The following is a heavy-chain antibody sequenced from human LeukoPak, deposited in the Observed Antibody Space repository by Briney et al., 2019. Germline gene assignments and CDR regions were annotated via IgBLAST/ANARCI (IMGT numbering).Heavy chain of an antibody. Sequence: SETLSLTCTVSGDSISTSNSYWGWIRQPPGKGLEWIGSIYYSGNTYYNPSLKSRVTISVDTSKNQFSLKLSSVTAADTAVYYCARGYSYGQGYYYYYYMDVWGKGTTVTVSS. CDR3: ARGYSYGQGYYYYYYMDV. J-gene: IGHJ6*03. CDR1: GDSISTSNSY. CDR2: IYYSGNT. V-gene: IGHV4-39*07. D-gene: IGHD5-18*01.